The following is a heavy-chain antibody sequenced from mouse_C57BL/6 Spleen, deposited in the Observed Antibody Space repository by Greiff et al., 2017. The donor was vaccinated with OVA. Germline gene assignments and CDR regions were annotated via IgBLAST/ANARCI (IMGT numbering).Heavy chain of an antibody. D-gene: IGHD3-3*01. CDR2: ISYDGSN. CDR1: GYSITSGYY. V-gene: IGHV3-6*01. CDR3: ARGLILGYTDY. Sequence: VQLKESGPGLVKPSQSLSLTCSVTGYSITSGYYWNWIRQFPGNKLEWMGYISYDGSNNYNPSLKNRISITRDTSKNQFFLKLNSVTTEDTATYYCARGLILGYTDYWGQGTTLTVSS. J-gene: IGHJ2*01.